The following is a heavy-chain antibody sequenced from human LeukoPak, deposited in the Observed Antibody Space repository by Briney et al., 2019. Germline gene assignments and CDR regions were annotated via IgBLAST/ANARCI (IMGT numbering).Heavy chain of an antibody. CDR2: ISSDGST. V-gene: IGHV3-66*01. CDR1: GFNVINNY. J-gene: IGHJ6*02. CDR3: ARASPADYYGLDV. Sequence: PWGSLRLSCAASGFNVINNYMTWVRQAPGKGLEWVSVISSDGSTYYADSVKGRFTISRDNSKNTLYLQMNSLRAEDTAVYYCARASPADYYGLDVWGQGTTVTVSS. D-gene: IGHD6-6*01.